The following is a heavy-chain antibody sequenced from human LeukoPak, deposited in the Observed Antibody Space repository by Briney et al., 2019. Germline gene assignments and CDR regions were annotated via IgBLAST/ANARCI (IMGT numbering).Heavy chain of an antibody. D-gene: IGHD3-3*01. CDR3: AHTVWSGNYFDY. J-gene: IGHJ4*02. V-gene: IGHV3-74*01. Sequence: GGSLRLSCAASGFTFSTSWMHWVRQVPGKGLVWVSRINSDGRSTDYADSVKGRFTISRDNTKNTLCLQMNSLRVEDTAVYCCAHTVWSGNYFDYWGQGTLVTVSS. CDR2: INSDGRST. CDR1: GFTFSTSW.